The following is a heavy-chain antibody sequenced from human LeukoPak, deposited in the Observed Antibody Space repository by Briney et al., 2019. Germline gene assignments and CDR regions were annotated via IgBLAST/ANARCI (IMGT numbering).Heavy chain of an antibody. CDR3: ASDSGGYCSSTSCYPLTDY. V-gene: IGHV1-69*02. D-gene: IGHD2-2*01. CDR2: TLPIVGIA. J-gene: IGHJ4*02. CDR1: GRTFSSYT. Sequence: SVTLSCMASGRTFSSYTISWVRHAPGQGPEWMGRTLPIVGIANYAQKFQGRVTITADKSTSTAYMELSRLRSEDTAVYYCASDSGGYCSSTSCYPLTDYWGQGTLVTVSS.